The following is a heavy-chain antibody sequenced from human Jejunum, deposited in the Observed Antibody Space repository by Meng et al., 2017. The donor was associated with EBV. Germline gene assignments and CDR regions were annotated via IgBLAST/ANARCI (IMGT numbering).Heavy chain of an antibody. CDR1: GDSIDSRNW. J-gene: IGHJ4*02. V-gene: IGHV4-4*02. D-gene: IGHD2-21*02. Sequence: VQPQGAGPGLVKPSGTLSLTCVVSGDSIDSRNWWSWVRQSPERGLEWIGEIYYSGSTNYNPSLKSRVTILVDRSENHFSLHLSSVTAADTAVYYCVRGGDYCLVYWGQGTLVTVSS. CDR3: VRGGDYCLVY. CDR2: IYYSGST.